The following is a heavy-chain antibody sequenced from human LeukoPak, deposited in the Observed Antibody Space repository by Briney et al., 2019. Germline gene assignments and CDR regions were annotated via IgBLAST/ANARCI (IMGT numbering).Heavy chain of an antibody. J-gene: IGHJ5*02. CDR1: GGSISSGGHY. V-gene: IGHV4-31*03. CDR3: ARAKGSITMVRGVIANWFDP. Sequence: PSETLSLTCTVSGGSISSGGHYWSWIRQHPGKGLEWIGYIYYSGSTYYNPSLKSRVTISVDTSKNQFSLKLSSVTAADTAVYYCARAKGSITMVRGVIANWFDPWGQGTLVTVSS. CDR2: IYYSGST. D-gene: IGHD3-10*01.